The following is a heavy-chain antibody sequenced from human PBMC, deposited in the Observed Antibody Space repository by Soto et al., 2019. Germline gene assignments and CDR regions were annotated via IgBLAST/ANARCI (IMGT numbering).Heavy chain of an antibody. D-gene: IGHD2-15*01. CDR3: ARQGFSKHYFYAAHV. CDR1: AYSFTRYW. J-gene: IGHJ6*02. Sequence: GESLKISCRASAYSFTRYWIGWLRQTPGKGLEWMGIILPDDSDTKYSPSFQGRVTISADRSMTTAYLHLRSLEASDSATYFCARQGFSKHYFYAAHVWGQGTTGTVPS. CDR2: ILPDDSDT. V-gene: IGHV5-51*01.